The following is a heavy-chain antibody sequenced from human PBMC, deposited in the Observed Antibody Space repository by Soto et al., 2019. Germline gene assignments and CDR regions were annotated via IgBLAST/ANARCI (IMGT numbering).Heavy chain of an antibody. D-gene: IGHD2-21*02. V-gene: IGHV3-23*01. CDR3: AKDLAYCGGDCLGAFDI. J-gene: IGHJ3*02. Sequence: PWGSLRLSCAASGFTFSSYAMSWVRQAPGKGLEWVSAISGSGGSTYYADSVKGRFTISRDNSKNTLYLQMNSLRAEDTAVYYCAKDLAYCGGDCLGAFDIWGQGTMVTVSS. CDR1: GFTFSSYA. CDR2: ISGSGGST.